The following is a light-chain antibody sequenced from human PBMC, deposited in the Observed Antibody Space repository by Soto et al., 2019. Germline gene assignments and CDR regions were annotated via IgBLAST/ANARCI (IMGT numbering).Light chain of an antibody. J-gene: IGKJ1*01. CDR2: GAS. CDR3: QQYAGSWT. Sequence: LVLTQSLGTLSLSPGERATLSCRASQSVPSSYLAWYQQRPGQAPRLLIYGASTRATGIPDRFSGSGSGTDCLLSNSRLEPGASAVHHCQQYAGSWTFGRGTQVVI. V-gene: IGKV3-20*01. CDR1: QSVPSSY.